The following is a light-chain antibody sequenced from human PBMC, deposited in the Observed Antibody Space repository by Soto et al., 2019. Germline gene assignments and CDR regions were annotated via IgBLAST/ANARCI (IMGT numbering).Light chain of an antibody. CDR3: HQTFSTRSWT. J-gene: IGKJ1*01. V-gene: IGKV1-5*01. CDR1: QNISPW. CDR2: GAS. Sequence: DIQMTQSPSTLSSSVGYRVTIACRASQNISPWLAWYQQKPGKAPKLLIYGASSLEGGVPSRFSGSGSGTDFTLTISTLQPEDFATYYCHQTFSTRSWTFGQGTKVDIK.